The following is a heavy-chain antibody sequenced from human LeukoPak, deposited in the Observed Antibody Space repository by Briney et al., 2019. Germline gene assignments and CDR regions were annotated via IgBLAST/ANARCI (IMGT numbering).Heavy chain of an antibody. Sequence: GGSLRLSCAASGFTFSSYGMHWVRQAPGKGLEWVAFIRYDGSNKYYADSVKGRFTISRDNSKNTLYLQMNSLRAEDTAVYYCAKSPQQQLYYFDYWGQGTLVTVSS. V-gene: IGHV3-30*02. CDR3: AKSPQQQLYYFDY. J-gene: IGHJ4*02. CDR1: GFTFSSYG. CDR2: IRYDGSNK. D-gene: IGHD6-13*01.